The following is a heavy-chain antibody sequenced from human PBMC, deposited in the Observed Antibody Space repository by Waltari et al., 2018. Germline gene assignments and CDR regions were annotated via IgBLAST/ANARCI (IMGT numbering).Heavy chain of an antibody. CDR1: GFTFSSYA. CDR2: ISGSGGST. CDR3: AARIRQPGAFDI. V-gene: IGHV3-23*01. D-gene: IGHD1-1*01. Sequence: EVQLLESGGGLVQPGGSLRHSCAASGFTFSSYAMSWVRQAPGKGLEWVSAISGSGGSTYYADSVKGRFTISRDNSKNTLYLQMNSLRAEDTAVYYCAARIRQPGAFDIWGQGTMVTVSS. J-gene: IGHJ3*02.